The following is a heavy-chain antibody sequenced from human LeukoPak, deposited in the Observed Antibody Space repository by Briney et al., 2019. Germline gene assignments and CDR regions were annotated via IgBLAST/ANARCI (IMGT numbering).Heavy chain of an antibody. V-gene: IGHV6-1*01. CDR3: ARDRAWYSSSWSYYYYYMDV. D-gene: IGHD6-13*01. CDR1: GDSVSSNSAA. CDR2: TYYRSKWYN. Sequence: SQTLSLTCAISGDSVSSNSAAWNWIRQSPSRGLEWLGRTYYRSKWYNDYAVSVKSRITINPDTSKNQFSLQLNSVTPEDTAVYYCARDRAWYSSSWSYYYYYMDVWGKGTTVAVSS. J-gene: IGHJ6*03.